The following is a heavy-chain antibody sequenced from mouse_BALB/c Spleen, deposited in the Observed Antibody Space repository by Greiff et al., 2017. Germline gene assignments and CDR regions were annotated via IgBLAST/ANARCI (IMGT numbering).Heavy chain of an antibody. Sequence: VQLQQSGPGLVKPSQSLSLTCTVTGYSITSDYAWNWIRQFPGNKLEWMGYISYSGSTSYNPSLKSRISITRDTSKNQFFLQLNSVTTEDTATYYCAGDTTASGRFAYWGQGTLVTVSA. D-gene: IGHD1-2*01. CDR1: GYSITSDYA. CDR2: ISYSGST. CDR3: AGDTTASGRFAY. J-gene: IGHJ3*01. V-gene: IGHV3-2*02.